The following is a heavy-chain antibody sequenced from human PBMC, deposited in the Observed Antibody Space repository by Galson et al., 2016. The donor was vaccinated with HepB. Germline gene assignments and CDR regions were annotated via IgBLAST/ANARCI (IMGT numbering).Heavy chain of an antibody. Sequence: SLRLSCAASGFMFNKYGMHWVRQAPGKGLEWVAVIWFDGSETYYADSVKGRFTISRDNSRNTLSLQMDSLRVEDTALYFCARHDVLSVGGYWHFDLWGRGTMVIVSS. D-gene: IGHD2-15*01. CDR1: GFMFNKYG. V-gene: IGHV3-33*01. J-gene: IGHJ2*01. CDR3: ARHDVLSVGGYWHFDL. CDR2: IWFDGSET.